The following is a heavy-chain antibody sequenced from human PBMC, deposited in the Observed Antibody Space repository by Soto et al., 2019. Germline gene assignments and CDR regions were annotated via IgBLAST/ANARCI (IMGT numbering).Heavy chain of an antibody. CDR1: GGSISSSSYY. Sequence: SETLSLTCTVSGGSISSSSYYWGWIRQPPGKGLEWIGSIYYSGSTYYNPSLKSRVTISVDTSKNQFSLKLSSVTAADTAVYYCAKTYYDYVSGSYRPDAFDIWGQGTMVTVSS. V-gene: IGHV4-39*01. D-gene: IGHD3-16*02. CDR3: AKTYYDYVSGSYRPDAFDI. CDR2: IYYSGST. J-gene: IGHJ3*02.